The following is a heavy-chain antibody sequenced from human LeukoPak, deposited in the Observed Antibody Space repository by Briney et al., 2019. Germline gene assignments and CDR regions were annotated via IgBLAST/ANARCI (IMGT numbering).Heavy chain of an antibody. J-gene: IGHJ3*01. V-gene: IGHV3-23*01. CDR1: GFTFSNYA. CDR3: AKDRTYTYGYHDAFDV. Sequence: PGGSLRLSCAAYGFTFSNYAMSLVRQAPGKGLEWVSAITGSGGTTYSADSVKGRFTISRDNSRSTLDLQMNSLRAEDTAVYYCAKDRTYTYGYHDAFDVWGLGTMVTVSS. CDR2: ITGSGGTT. D-gene: IGHD5-18*01.